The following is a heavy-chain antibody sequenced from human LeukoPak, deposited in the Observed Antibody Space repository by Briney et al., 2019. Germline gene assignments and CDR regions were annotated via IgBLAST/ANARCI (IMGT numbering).Heavy chain of an antibody. D-gene: IGHD2-21*01. CDR3: ARAISPIYYYYGMDV. CDR1: GFTFSSYW. Sequence: GGSLRLSCAASGFTFSSYWMSWVRQAPGKGLEWVANIKQNGSEKYYVDSVKGRFTISRDNAKNSLYLQMNSLRAEDTAVYYCARAISPIYYYYGMDVWGQGTTVTVSS. J-gene: IGHJ6*02. V-gene: IGHV3-7*01. CDR2: IKQNGSEK.